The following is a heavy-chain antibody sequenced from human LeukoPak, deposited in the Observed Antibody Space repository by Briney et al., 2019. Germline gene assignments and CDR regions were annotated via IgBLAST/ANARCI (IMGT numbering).Heavy chain of an antibody. V-gene: IGHV3-23*01. CDR2: ISGSGGST. CDR3: AKDAASSGWYGADAFDI. D-gene: IGHD6-19*01. CDR1: GFTFSSYA. Sequence: GGSLRLSCAASGFTFSSYAMSWVRQAPGKGLEWVSAISGSGGSTYYADSVKGRFTISRDNSKNTLYLQMNSLRAEDTAVYYCAKDAASSGWYGADAFDIWGQGTMATVSS. J-gene: IGHJ3*02.